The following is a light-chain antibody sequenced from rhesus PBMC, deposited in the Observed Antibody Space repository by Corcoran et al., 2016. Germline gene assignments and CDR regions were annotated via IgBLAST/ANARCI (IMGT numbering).Light chain of an antibody. CDR1: QSVSRS. Sequence: EIVLTQSPATLSLSPGDRATLSCRASQSVSRSLAWYQQKPGQAPRLLSSGASTRATGIPGRVSGSGSGTDFSLTIDSLEPEDFAVYYCQQYTTWITFGGGTKVEIK. CDR2: GAS. CDR3: QQYTTWIT. J-gene: IGKJ4*01. V-gene: IGKV3-42*03.